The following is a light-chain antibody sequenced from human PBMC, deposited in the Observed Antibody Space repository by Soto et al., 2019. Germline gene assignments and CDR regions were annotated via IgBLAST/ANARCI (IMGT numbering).Light chain of an antibody. CDR1: SSDVGAYNY. V-gene: IGLV2-14*01. Sequence: QSALTQPASVSGSPGQSITISCTGTSSDVGAYNYVSWYQQHPGKAPKLMIFDVSNRPSGVSNRFSGSKSGNTASLTISGLQAEDEADYYCSSYTTATTRVFGGRTKVTVL. CDR3: SSYTTATTRV. J-gene: IGLJ3*02. CDR2: DVS.